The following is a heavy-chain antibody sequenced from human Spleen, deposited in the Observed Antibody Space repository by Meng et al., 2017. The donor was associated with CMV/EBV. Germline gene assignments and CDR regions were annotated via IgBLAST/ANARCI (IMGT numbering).Heavy chain of an antibody. CDR3: ARGSGGYRLKFDH. J-gene: IGHJ4*02. Sequence: SGASVRSEAYYWSWIRQPPGKGLEWIAYMYHSGNTNYHPSLNSRITMSVDPSKNQFSLKVRSLTAADTAVYFCARGSGGYRLKFDHWGQGALVTVSS. D-gene: IGHD3-3*01. V-gene: IGHV4-61*08. CDR1: GASVRSEAYY. CDR2: MYHSGNT.